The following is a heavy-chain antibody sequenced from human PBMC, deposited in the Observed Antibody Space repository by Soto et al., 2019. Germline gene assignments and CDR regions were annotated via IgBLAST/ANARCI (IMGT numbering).Heavy chain of an antibody. Sequence: SETLSLTCTVSGGSISSSSYYWGWIRQPPGKGLEWIGSIYYSGSTYYNPSLKSRVTISVDTSKNQFSLKLSSVTAADTAVYYCARQSAYCTNGVCYPNHFDYWGQGTLVTVSS. J-gene: IGHJ4*02. CDR2: IYYSGST. CDR1: GGSISSSSYY. CDR3: ARQSAYCTNGVCYPNHFDY. D-gene: IGHD2-8*01. V-gene: IGHV4-39*01.